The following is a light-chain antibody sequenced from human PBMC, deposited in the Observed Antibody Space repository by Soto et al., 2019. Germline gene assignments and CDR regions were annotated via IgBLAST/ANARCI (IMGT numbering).Light chain of an antibody. V-gene: IGKV3-20*01. CDR2: DAS. J-gene: IGKJ4*01. CDR1: QTVRNNY. Sequence: ECGFTQAPRPLSLSPGERPTLPCKASQTVRNNYLAWYQQKHGQGHRXXIYDASSRATGIPDRFSGGGSGTDGTLTISRLEPEDFAVYYCQQFSSYPLTFGGGTKVDNK. CDR3: QQFSSYPLT.